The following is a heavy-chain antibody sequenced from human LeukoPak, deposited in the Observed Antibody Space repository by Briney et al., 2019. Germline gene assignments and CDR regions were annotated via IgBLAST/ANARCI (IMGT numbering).Heavy chain of an antibody. V-gene: IGHV4-30-4*08. Sequence: SQTLSLTCTVSGGSISSGDYYWSWIRQPPGKRREWIGYIYYGGSTYYNPSLKSRVTISVDTSKNQFSLKLSSVTAADTAVYYCARDGAGSGWYPLDYWGQGTLVTVSS. CDR1: GGSISSGDYY. J-gene: IGHJ4*02. CDR2: IYYGGST. CDR3: ARDGAGSGWYPLDY. D-gene: IGHD6-19*01.